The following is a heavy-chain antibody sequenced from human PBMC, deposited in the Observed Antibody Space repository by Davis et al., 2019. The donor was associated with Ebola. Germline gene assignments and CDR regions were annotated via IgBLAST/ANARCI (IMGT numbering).Heavy chain of an antibody. J-gene: IGHJ6*02. CDR2: IDPDGSRV. Sequence: HTGGSLRLSCAASAFTSSSYYIHWVRQVSGKGRVWVSGIDPDGSRVSYADSVKGRFTISRDNAKDTVYLQMNSLRAEDTAEYYCATLSYGMDVWGQGTTVTVSS. CDR1: AFTSSSYY. V-gene: IGHV3-74*01. CDR3: ATLSYGMDV.